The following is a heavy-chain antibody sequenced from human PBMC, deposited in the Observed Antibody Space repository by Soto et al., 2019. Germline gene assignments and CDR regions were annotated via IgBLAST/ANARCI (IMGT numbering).Heavy chain of an antibody. CDR3: ARDRVMYSSSPQPRYYSYGMDV. D-gene: IGHD6-6*01. CDR1: GGSISSYY. J-gene: IGHJ6*02. Sequence: KPSETLSLTCTVSGGSISSYYWCWIRQPAGKGLEWIGRIYTSGSTNYNPSLKSRVTMSVDTSKNQFSLKLSSVTAADTAVYYCARDRVMYSSSPQPRYYSYGMDVWGQGTTVTVSS. V-gene: IGHV4-4*07. CDR2: IYTSGST.